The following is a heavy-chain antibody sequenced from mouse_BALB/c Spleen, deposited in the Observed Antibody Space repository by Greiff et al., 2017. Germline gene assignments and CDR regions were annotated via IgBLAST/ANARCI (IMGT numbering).Heavy chain of an antibody. J-gene: IGHJ4*01. Sequence: EVKLMESGPELVKPGASVKVSCKASGYAFTSYNMYWVKQSHGKSLEWIGYIDPYNGGTSYNQKFKGKATLTVDKSSSTAYMHLNSLTSEDSAVYYCARRGYYRYDGGYAMDYWGQGTSVTVSS. CDR2: IDPYNGGT. D-gene: IGHD2-14*01. V-gene: IGHV1S135*01. CDR1: GYAFTSYN. CDR3: ARRGYYRYDGGYAMDY.